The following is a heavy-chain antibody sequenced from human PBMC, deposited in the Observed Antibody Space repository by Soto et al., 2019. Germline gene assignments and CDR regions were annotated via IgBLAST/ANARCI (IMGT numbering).Heavy chain of an antibody. J-gene: IGHJ1*01. Sequence: EVQLVESGGGLVQPGGSLRLSCAASGFTFSGYWMTWARQAPGKGLEWVAQIKDDGSEKFYVDSVKGRFTISRDNADNLLYLQMNSLRAEDTAVYFCARDGYCSGGRCYGRNAYWGQGTLVIVSS. D-gene: IGHD2-15*01. CDR2: IKDDGSEK. CDR1: GFTFSGYW. V-gene: IGHV3-7*01. CDR3: ARDGYCSGGRCYGRNAY.